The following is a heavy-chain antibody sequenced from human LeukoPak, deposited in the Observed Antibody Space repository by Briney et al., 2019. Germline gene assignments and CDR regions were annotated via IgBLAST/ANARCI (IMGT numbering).Heavy chain of an antibody. CDR3: ARDSYYYGSGSYSSYAFDI. CDR2: INPNSGGT. Sequence: ASVKVSCKASGYTFTGYYMHWVRQAPGQGLEWMGWINPNSGGTNYAQKFQGRVTMTRDTSISTAYMELSRLRSDDTAVYYCARDSYYYGSGSYSSYAFDIWGQGTMVTVSS. J-gene: IGHJ3*02. V-gene: IGHV1-2*02. D-gene: IGHD3-10*01. CDR1: GYTFTGYY.